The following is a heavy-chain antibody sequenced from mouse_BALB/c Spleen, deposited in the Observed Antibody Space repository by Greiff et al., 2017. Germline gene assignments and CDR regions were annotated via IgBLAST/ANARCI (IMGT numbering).Heavy chain of an antibody. CDR1: GYTFTSYW. CDR2: INPSTGYT. D-gene: IGHD2-1*01. CDR3: ARGRGNSFAY. J-gene: IGHJ3*01. Sequence: QVQLQQSGAELAKPGASVKMSCKASGYTFTSYWMHWVKQRPGQGLEWIGYINPSTGYTEYNQKFKDKATLTADKSSSTAYMQLSSLTSEDSAVYYCARGRGNSFAYWGQGTLVTVSA. V-gene: IGHV1-7*01.